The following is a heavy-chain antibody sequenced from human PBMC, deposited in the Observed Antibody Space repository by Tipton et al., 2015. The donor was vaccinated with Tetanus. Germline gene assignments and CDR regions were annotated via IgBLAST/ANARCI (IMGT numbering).Heavy chain of an antibody. V-gene: IGHV4-4*07. Sequence: LSLTCTVSGVSISGYYWSWIRQPAGKGLEWIGHIFHSGSTNYNPSLKSRVTMSIDTSERQFSLKLTSVTSADTAVYYCAKVVGWGDYFDSWGQGILVTVSS. J-gene: IGHJ4*02. CDR1: GVSISGYY. CDR3: AKVVGWGDYFDS. D-gene: IGHD1-26*01. CDR2: IFHSGST.